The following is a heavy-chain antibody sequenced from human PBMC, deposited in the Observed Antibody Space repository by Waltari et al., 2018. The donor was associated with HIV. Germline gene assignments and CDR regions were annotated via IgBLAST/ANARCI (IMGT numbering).Heavy chain of an antibody. CDR3: ASLYCSGGSCYDY. Sequence: EVQLVESGGGLGQPGGSLRLSCAASGFTFSSYWMTWVRQAPGKGLEWVANIKQDGSEKYYADSVKGRFPISRDNAKNSLYLQMNSLRAEDTAVYYCASLYCSGGSCYDYWGQGTLVTVSS. V-gene: IGHV3-7*01. CDR1: GFTFSSYW. D-gene: IGHD2-15*01. CDR2: IKQDGSEK. J-gene: IGHJ4*02.